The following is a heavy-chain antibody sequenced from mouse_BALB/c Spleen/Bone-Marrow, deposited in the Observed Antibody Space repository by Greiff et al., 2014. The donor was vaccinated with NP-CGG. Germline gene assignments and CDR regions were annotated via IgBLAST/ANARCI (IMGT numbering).Heavy chain of an antibody. CDR3: ARQHYYGSYAMDY. D-gene: IGHD1-2*01. J-gene: IGHJ4*01. CDR1: GFAFSSYD. V-gene: IGHV5-12-1*01. CDR2: ISSGGGST. Sequence: EVQLVESGGGLVKPGGSLKLSCAASGFAFSSYDMSWVRQTPEKRLEWVAYISSGGGSTHHPDTVKGRFTVSRDNGKNTLYVQMSSLKSEDTAMYYCARQHYYGSYAMDYWGQGTSVTVSS.